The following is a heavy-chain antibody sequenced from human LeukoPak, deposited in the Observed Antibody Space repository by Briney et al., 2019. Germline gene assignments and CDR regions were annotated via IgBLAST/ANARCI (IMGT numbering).Heavy chain of an antibody. J-gene: IGHJ4*02. V-gene: IGHV3-53*05. CDR2: IYSGDST. Sequence: GGSLRLSCAASGFSVSSNYMSWVRQAPGKGLEWVSVIYSGDSTHYADSVKGRFTISRDNSKNTLYLQMGSLRAEDMAVYYCARAKAYFFDYWGQGTLVTVSS. CDR3: ARAKAYFFDY. CDR1: GFSVSSNY.